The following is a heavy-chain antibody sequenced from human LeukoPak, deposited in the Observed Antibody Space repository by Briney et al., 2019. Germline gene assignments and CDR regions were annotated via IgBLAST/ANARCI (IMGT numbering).Heavy chain of an antibody. D-gene: IGHD6-13*01. CDR1: GGSISSYY. CDR2: IYTRGTT. J-gene: IGHJ4*02. Sequence: SETLSLTCTVSGGSISSYYWTWIRQPAGKGLEWIGRIYTRGTTNYNPSLKSRVTISVDTSKNQFSLKLNSVTAADTAVYYCARADPRIAAAGQMAYYFDYWGQGTLVTVSS. V-gene: IGHV4-4*07. CDR3: ARADPRIAAAGQMAYYFDY.